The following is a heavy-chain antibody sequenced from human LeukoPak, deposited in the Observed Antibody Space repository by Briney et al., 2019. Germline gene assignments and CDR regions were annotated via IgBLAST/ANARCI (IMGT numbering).Heavy chain of an antibody. CDR3: AYVGSSGWRDY. D-gene: IGHD6-19*01. CDR1: GFTYGSYA. CDR2: ISGSGGST. J-gene: IGHJ4*02. V-gene: IGHV3-23*01. Sequence: SGGSLRLSCAASGFTYGSYAMSWVRQAPGKGLEWVSAISGSGGSTYYADSVKGRFTISRDNSKNTLYLQMNSLRAEDTAVHYCAYVGSSGWRDYWGQGTLVTVSS.